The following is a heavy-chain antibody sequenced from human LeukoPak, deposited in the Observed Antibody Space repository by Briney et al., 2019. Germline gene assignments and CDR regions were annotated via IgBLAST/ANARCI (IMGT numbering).Heavy chain of an antibody. CDR3: AKVSYDSSGYSFDY. CDR2: ISRTGAST. V-gene: IGHV3-23*01. Sequence: GGSLRLSCAASGFTFSTYAMSWVRQAPGKGLEWVSSISRTGASTYYANSVKGRFTISRDNSKNTLYLQMNSLRAEDTAVYYCAKVSYDSSGYSFDYWGQGTLVTVSS. CDR1: GFTFSTYA. J-gene: IGHJ4*02. D-gene: IGHD3-22*01.